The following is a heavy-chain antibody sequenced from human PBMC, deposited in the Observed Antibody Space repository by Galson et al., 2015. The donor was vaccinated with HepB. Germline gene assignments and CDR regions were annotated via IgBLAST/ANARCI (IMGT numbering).Heavy chain of an antibody. CDR2: TYYRSKWYN. CDR1: GDSVSSNSAT. D-gene: IGHD6-19*01. J-gene: IGHJ4*02. Sequence: CAISGDSVSSNSATWNWIRQSPSRGLEWLGRTYYRSKWYNDYAVSVKSRITINPGTSKNQFSLQLNSVTPDDTAVYHCARYNSDWYSFDYWGQGTLVTVSS. V-gene: IGHV6-1*01. CDR3: ARYNSDWYSFDY.